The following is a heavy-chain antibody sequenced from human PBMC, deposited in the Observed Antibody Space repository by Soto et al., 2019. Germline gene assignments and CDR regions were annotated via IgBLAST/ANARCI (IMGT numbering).Heavy chain of an antibody. D-gene: IGHD3-22*01. Sequence: SETLSLTCTVSGGSISGYYWSWVRQPAGKGLEWIGNIYYSGSTSYNPSLKSRVTISVDTSKNQFSLKLSSVTAADTAVYYCARVPYYDSRGYYYWYFDLWGRGTLVTVSS. J-gene: IGHJ2*01. V-gene: IGHV4-59*06. CDR2: IYYSGST. CDR3: ARVPYYDSRGYYYWYFDL. CDR1: GGSISGYY.